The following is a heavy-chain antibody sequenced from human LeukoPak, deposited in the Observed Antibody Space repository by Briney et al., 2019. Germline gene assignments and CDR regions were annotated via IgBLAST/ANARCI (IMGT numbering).Heavy chain of an antibody. J-gene: IGHJ3*02. D-gene: IGHD3-3*01. V-gene: IGHV3-30*02. CDR3: AKVRGHFGDFWSGTRDAFDI. Sequence: GGSLRLSCAASGFTFSSYGMHWVRQAPGKGLEWVAFIRYDGSNKYYADSVKGRFTISRDNSKNTLYLQMNSLRAEDTAVYYCAKVRGHFGDFWSGTRDAFDIWGQGTMVTVSS. CDR2: IRYDGSNK. CDR1: GFTFSSYG.